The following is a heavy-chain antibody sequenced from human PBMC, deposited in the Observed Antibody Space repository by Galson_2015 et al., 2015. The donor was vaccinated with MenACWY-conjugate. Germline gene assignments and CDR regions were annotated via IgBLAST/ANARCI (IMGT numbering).Heavy chain of an antibody. Sequence: SLRLSCAASGFTFSNAWMTWVRQAPGKGLEGVGRIKSKTHCGTPDYAAPVNGRFTISRDDSRNTVYLEMNGLKAEDTGLYYCTTGYFGQYFFDSWGQGTPVTVSS. CDR2: IKSKTHCGTP. D-gene: IGHD2/OR15-2a*01. CDR3: TTGYFGQYFFDS. V-gene: IGHV3-15*01. J-gene: IGHJ4*02. CDR1: GFTFSNAW.